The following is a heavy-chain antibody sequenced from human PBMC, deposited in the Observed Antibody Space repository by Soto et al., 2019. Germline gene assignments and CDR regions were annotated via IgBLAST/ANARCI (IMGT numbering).Heavy chain of an antibody. CDR3: ASQVTAMADRGEYYYYYGMDV. J-gene: IGHJ6*02. CDR1: GGSISSSSYY. D-gene: IGHD5-18*01. Sequence: QLQLQESGPGLVKPSETLSLTCTVSGGSISSSSYYWGWIRQPPGKGLEWIGSIYYSGSTYYNPSLKSRVTISVDTSKNQFSLKLSSVTAADTAVYYCASQVTAMADRGEYYYYYGMDVWGQGTTVTVSS. V-gene: IGHV4-39*01. CDR2: IYYSGST.